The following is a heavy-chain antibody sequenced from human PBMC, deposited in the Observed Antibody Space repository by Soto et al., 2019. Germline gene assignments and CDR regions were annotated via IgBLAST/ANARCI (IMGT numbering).Heavy chain of an antibody. Sequence: EVQLVESGGGLVQPGTSLTLSCVASGFIFEDYGMHWVRQGPGKGLEWVSGMSWNSDYIDYADSVKGRFTISRDNAKKALYLQMNSLIPEDSAVYYCAKVGSRVYGDFDYWGQGTLVTVSS. CDR3: AKVGSRVYGDFDY. V-gene: IGHV3-9*01. D-gene: IGHD4-17*01. CDR1: GFIFEDYG. J-gene: IGHJ4*02. CDR2: MSWNSDYI.